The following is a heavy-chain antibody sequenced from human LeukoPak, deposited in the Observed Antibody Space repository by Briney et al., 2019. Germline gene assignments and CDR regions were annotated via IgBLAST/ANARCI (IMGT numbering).Heavy chain of an antibody. CDR2: IIPIFGTA. D-gene: IGHD6-19*01. CDR3: ARAPDVAVAGASDY. Sequence: SVKVSCKASGGTFSSYAISWVRQAPGQGLEWMGGIIPIFGTANYAQKFQGRVTITADESTSTAYMELSSLKASDTALYYCARAPDVAVAGASDYWGQGTLVTVSS. V-gene: IGHV1-69*01. CDR1: GGTFSSYA. J-gene: IGHJ4*02.